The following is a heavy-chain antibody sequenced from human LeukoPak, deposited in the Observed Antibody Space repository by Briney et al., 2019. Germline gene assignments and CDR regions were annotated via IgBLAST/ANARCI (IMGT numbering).Heavy chain of an antibody. J-gene: IGHJ4*02. CDR2: ISGSGGST. Sequence: GGSLRLSCAASGFTFSSYATSWVRQAPGKGLEWVSAISGSGGSTYYADSVKGRFTISRDNSKNTLYLQMNSLRAEDTAVYYCAAYSSRSSEEPYFDYWGQGTLVTVSS. CDR1: GFTFSSYA. V-gene: IGHV3-23*01. D-gene: IGHD6-19*01. CDR3: AAYSSRSSEEPYFDY.